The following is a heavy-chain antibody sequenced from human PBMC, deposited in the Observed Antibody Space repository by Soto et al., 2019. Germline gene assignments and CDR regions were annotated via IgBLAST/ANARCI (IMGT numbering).Heavy chain of an antibody. CDR2: ISGSGGST. CDR3: AKDYYGSGSYYIDY. Sequence: PGGSLRLSCAASGFTFSSYAMSWVRQAPGKGLEWVSAISGSGGSTHYADSVKGRFTISRDNSKNTLYLQMNSLRAEDTAVYYCAKDYYGSGSYYIDYWGQGTLVTVSS. V-gene: IGHV3-23*01. D-gene: IGHD3-10*01. CDR1: GFTFSSYA. J-gene: IGHJ4*02.